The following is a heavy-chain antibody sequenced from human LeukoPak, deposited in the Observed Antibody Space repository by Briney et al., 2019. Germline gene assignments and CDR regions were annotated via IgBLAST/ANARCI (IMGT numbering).Heavy chain of an antibody. V-gene: IGHV3-20*04. CDR2: INWNGDGT. CDR3: ARDCGNAWFLDY. Sequence: GGSLRLSCAASGFTFDDYGMSWVRQAPGKGLEWVSSINWNGDGTDYADSVKGRFTISRDNAKNSLYLQMNSLRAEDTAVYYCARDCGNAWFLDYWGQGTLVTVSS. J-gene: IGHJ4*02. D-gene: IGHD6-19*01. CDR1: GFTFDDYG.